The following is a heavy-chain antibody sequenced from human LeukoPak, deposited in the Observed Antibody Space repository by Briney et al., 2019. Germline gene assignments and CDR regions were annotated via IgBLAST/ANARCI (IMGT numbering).Heavy chain of an antibody. Sequence: PGGSLRLSGAASGSTFSSYAMSWVRQAPGKALEWVSATSGSGGSTYYADSVKARSTMSRNNSKNTLFLRMNSMRAKDTAIYFCTTALYDSSGVFNYWGKGPLVTVSS. CDR2: TSGSGGST. V-gene: IGHV3-23*01. D-gene: IGHD3-22*01. CDR3: TTALYDSSGVFNY. J-gene: IGHJ4*02. CDR1: GSTFSSYA.